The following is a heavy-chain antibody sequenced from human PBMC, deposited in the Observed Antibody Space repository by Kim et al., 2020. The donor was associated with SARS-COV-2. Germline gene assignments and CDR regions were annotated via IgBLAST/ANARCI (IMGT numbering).Heavy chain of an antibody. Sequence: GGSLRLSCAASGFTFSSYSMNWVRQAPGKGLEWVSSIRSVSSYIYYADSVKGRFTISRDNAKNSLYLQMNSLRAEDTAVYYCARDGLCRVFDYWGQGTLVSVSS. CDR1: GFTFSSYS. J-gene: IGHJ4*02. CDR2: IRSVSSYI. CDR3: ARDGLCRVFDY. V-gene: IGHV3-21*01.